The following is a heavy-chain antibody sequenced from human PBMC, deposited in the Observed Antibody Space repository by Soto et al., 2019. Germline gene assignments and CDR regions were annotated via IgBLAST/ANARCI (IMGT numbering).Heavy chain of an antibody. CDR2: ISGSGGST. V-gene: IGHV3-23*01. CDR1: GFTFISYA. Sequence: PGGSLRLSCAASGFTFISYAMSWVRQAPGKGLEWVSAISGSGGSTYYADSVKGRFTISRDNSKNTLYLQMNSLRAEDTAVYYCAKDGIAVAGTSTFGYWGQGTLVTVSS. J-gene: IGHJ4*02. D-gene: IGHD6-19*01. CDR3: AKDGIAVAGTSTFGY.